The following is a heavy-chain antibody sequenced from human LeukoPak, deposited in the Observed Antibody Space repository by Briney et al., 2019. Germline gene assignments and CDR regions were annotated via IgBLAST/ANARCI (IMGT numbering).Heavy chain of an antibody. J-gene: IGHJ6*03. CDR1: GGSISTYY. V-gene: IGHV4-59*01. D-gene: IGHD2-21*02. CDR2: NYYSGSG. Sequence: SETLSLTCSVSGGSISTYYWSWIRQPPGKGLEWIGYNYYSGSGIYSPSLKSRVTISLDTSKNQFSLKLSSVTAADTAVYYCARGLIPFPRHYYYLDVWSKGTTVIVSS. CDR3: ARGLIPFPRHYYYLDV.